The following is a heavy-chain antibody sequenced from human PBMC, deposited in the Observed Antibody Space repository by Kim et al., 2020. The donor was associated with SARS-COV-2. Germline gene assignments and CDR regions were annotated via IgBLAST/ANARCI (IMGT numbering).Heavy chain of an antibody. D-gene: IGHD6-13*01. CDR2: ISSRGDSI. Sequence: GGSLRLSCAASGFTFNNYSMHWVRQAPGKGLEWVSSISSRGDSISYAYSLKGRFSISRDNAKNSLYLQMKSLRAEDTAVYYCAREPTAAVDTDWGQGTLVTVSS. J-gene: IGHJ4*02. V-gene: IGHV3-21*01. CDR1: GFTFNNYS. CDR3: AREPTAAVDTD.